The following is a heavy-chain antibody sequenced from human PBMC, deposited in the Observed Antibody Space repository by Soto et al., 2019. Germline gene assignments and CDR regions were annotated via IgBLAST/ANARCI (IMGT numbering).Heavy chain of an antibody. D-gene: IGHD3-22*01. CDR1: GGSLSSFA. Sequence: SVEVSCKASGGSLSSFAISWVRQAPGQGLEWMGGIMPLFGTANYAQKFQGRVTITADESTSTAYMELSSLRSEDTAVYYCAREYYXSGGSRSLYYHYYGMDVWGQGTTVTVSS. V-gene: IGHV1-69*13. CDR3: AREYYXSGGSRSLYYHYYGMDV. CDR2: IMPLFGTA. J-gene: IGHJ6*02.